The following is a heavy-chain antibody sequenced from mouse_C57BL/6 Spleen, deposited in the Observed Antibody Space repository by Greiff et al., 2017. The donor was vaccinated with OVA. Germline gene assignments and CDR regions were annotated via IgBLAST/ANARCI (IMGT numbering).Heavy chain of an antibody. Sequence: QVQLKESGAELARPGASVKLSCKASGYTFTSYGISWVKQRTGQGLEWIGEIYPRSGNTYYNEKFKGKATLTADKSSSTAYMELRSLTSEDAAVYFCAREDTVVATDYWGQGTTLTVSS. CDR1: GYTFTSYG. D-gene: IGHD1-1*01. V-gene: IGHV1-81*01. CDR2: IYPRSGNT. CDR3: AREDTVVATDY. J-gene: IGHJ2*01.